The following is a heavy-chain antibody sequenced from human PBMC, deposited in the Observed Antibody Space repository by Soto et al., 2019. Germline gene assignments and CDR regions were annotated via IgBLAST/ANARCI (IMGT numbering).Heavy chain of an antibody. CDR2: IIPIFGTA. D-gene: IGHD2-15*01. CDR1: GGTFSSYA. J-gene: IGHJ6*02. V-gene: IGHV1-69*13. Sequence: SVKVSCKASGGTFSSYAISWLRQAPGQGLEWMGGIIPIFGTANYAQKFQGRVTITADESTSTAYMELSSLRSEDTAVYYCARDQEVVVAAHYGMDVWGQGTTVTVSS. CDR3: ARDQEVVVAAHYGMDV.